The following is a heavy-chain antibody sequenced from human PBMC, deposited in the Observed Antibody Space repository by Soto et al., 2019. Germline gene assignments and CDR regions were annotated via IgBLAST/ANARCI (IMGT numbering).Heavy chain of an antibody. V-gene: IGHV3-74*01. J-gene: IGHJ6*02. CDR3: ARELPTAIRGGYYYSYGMDV. Sequence: PGGSLRLSCAASGFIFSSYWMHWVRQAPGKGLGWVSRINSDGSSTSYADSVKGRFTISRDNAKNTLYLQMNSLRAEDTAVYYCARELPTAIRGGYYYSYGMDVWGQGTTVTVSS. CDR2: INSDGSST. D-gene: IGHD2-2*02. CDR1: GFIFSSYW.